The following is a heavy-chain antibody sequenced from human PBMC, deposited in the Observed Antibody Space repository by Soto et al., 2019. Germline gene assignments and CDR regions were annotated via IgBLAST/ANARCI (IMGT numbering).Heavy chain of an antibody. CDR3: ARGGIVFVITTPRAPRWFDP. CDR1: CGSISSSSNY. V-gene: IGHV4-39*07. Sequence: SETLSLTCTVSCGSISSSSNYWGWIRQPPGKGLEWIGSIYYSGSTYYNPSLKSRVTISVDTSKNQFSLKLSSVTAADTAVYYCARGGIVFVITTPRAPRWFDPWGQGPLVTLSS. D-gene: IGHD3-22*01. CDR2: IYYSGST. J-gene: IGHJ5*02.